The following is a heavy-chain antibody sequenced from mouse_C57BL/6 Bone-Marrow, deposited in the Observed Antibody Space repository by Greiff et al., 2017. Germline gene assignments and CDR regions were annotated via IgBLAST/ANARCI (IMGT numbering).Heavy chain of an antibody. Sequence: EVQRVESGGGLVQPKGSLKLSCAASGFSFNTYAMNWVRQAPGKGLEWVARIRSKSNNYATYYADSVKDRFTISRDDSESMLYLQMNNLKTEDTAMYYCVRGGWNYFDYWGQGTTLTVSS. CDR1: GFSFNTYA. V-gene: IGHV10-1*01. CDR3: VRGGWNYFDY. J-gene: IGHJ2*01. CDR2: IRSKSNNYAT. D-gene: IGHD1-1*02.